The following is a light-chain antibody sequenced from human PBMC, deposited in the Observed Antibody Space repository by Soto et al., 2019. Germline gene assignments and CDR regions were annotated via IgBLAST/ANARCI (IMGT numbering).Light chain of an antibody. CDR2: DVT. CDR1: SGDVGGYNF. CDR3: CSYAGTYTLWV. J-gene: IGLJ3*02. Sequence: QSALTQPRSVSGSPGQSVTISCTGTSGDVGGYNFVSWYQQYPGKAPKLIIYDVTKRPSGVPDRFSGSKSGNTASLTISGLQAEDEADYYCCSYAGTYTLWVFGGGTKLTV. V-gene: IGLV2-11*01.